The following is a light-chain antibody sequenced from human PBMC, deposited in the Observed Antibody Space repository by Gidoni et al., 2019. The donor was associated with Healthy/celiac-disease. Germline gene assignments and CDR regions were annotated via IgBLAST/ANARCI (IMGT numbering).Light chain of an antibody. CDR1: QSVLYSSNNKNY. Sequence: DIVMTPSPDSLAVSLGERATINCKSSQSVLYSSNNKNYLAWYQQNPGQPPKLLIDWASTREAGVPDRCSGSGSGTDFTLTISSLQAEDVAVYYCQQYYSTPFTFGPGTKVDIK. CDR2: WAS. CDR3: QQYYSTPFT. V-gene: IGKV4-1*01. J-gene: IGKJ3*01.